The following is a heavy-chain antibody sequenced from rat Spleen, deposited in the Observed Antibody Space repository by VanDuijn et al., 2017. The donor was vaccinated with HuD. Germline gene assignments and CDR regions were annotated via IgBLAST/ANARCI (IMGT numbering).Heavy chain of an antibody. CDR2: ISTGGGNT. D-gene: IGHD1-10*01. CDR3: ARLTTAFDY. CDR1: GFTFSNYD. V-gene: IGHV5-25*01. Sequence: EVQLVESGGGLVQPGRSLKLSCAASGFTFSNYDMAWVRQAPTKGLEWIASISTGGGNTYYPDSVKGRFTISRDNAKSTLYLQMNSLRSEDTATYYCARLTTAFDYWGQGVMVTVSS. J-gene: IGHJ2*01.